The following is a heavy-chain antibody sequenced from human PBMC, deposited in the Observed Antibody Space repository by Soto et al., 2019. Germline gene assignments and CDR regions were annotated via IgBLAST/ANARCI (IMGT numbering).Heavy chain of an antibody. J-gene: IGHJ4*02. CDR2: IIPMFGTA. CDR3: ARDGTRYDSIGYYYRY. D-gene: IGHD3-22*01. Sequence: QVQLVQSGAEVKKPGASVKVSCKASGGTFSRYAINCVRQAPGQGLEWMGGIIPMFGTANYAQKFQGRVTITADESTNTGYMELRGLISEDTAVYYCARDGTRYDSIGYYYRYWGQGTLVTGSS. CDR1: GGTFSRYA. V-gene: IGHV1-69*01.